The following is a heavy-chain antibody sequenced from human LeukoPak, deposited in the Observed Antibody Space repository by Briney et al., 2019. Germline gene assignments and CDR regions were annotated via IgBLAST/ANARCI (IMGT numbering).Heavy chain of an antibody. V-gene: IGHV3-30-3*01. CDR2: ISYDGSNK. J-gene: IGHJ4*02. CDR3: ARGPESPMVRGWSESELFVSVALYFDY. CDR1: GFTFSSYA. Sequence: GRPLRLSWAASGFTFSSYATHWVRQPPDKGLEWVAVISYDGSNKYYADSQERRTTTSRDNSNNTLYLQMNLLSADDTAVYYYARGPESPMVRGWSESELFVSVALYFDYWGQGTLVTVSS. D-gene: IGHD3-10*01.